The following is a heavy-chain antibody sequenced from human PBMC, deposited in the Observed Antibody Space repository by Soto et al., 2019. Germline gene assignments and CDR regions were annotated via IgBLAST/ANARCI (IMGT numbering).Heavy chain of an antibody. CDR1: GFTVSSNY. J-gene: IGHJ3*02. Sequence: PGGSLRLSCAASGFTVSSNYMSWVRQAPGKGLEWVSNIYSGGSTYYADSVEGRFTISRDNSKNTLYLEMNSLRAEDTAVYYCATIYSSGYPTYAFHIWGQGTMVTVSS. V-gene: IGHV3-53*01. CDR2: IYSGGST. D-gene: IGHD6-19*01. CDR3: ATIYSSGYPTYAFHI.